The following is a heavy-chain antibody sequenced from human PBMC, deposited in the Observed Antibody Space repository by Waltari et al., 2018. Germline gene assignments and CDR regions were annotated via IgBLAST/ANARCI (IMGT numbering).Heavy chain of an antibody. Sequence: QLQLQESGPGLVKPSETLSITCTVSGGSLSSSSYYWGWIRQPPGKGLEWIGSIYYSGSTYYNPSLKSRVTISVDTSKNQFSLKLSSVTAADTAVYYCARHQNRYGPFDYWGQGTLVTVSS. CDR3: ARHQNRYGPFDY. V-gene: IGHV4-39*07. D-gene: IGHD3-16*01. CDR1: GGSLSSSSYY. J-gene: IGHJ4*02. CDR2: IYYSGST.